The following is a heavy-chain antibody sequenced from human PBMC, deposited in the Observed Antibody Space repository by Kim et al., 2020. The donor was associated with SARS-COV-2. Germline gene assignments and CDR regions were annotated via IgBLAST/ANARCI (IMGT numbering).Heavy chain of an antibody. V-gene: IGHV1-58*02. J-gene: IGHJ6*03. Sequence: SVKVSCKASGFTFTSSAMQWVRQARGQRLEWIGWIVVGSGNTNYAQKFQERVTITRDMSTSTAYMELSSLRSEDTAVYYCAAGGRGGWRDYYYYMDVWGKGTTVTVSS. CDR2: IVVGSGNT. D-gene: IGHD1-26*01. CDR3: AAGGRGGWRDYYYYMDV. CDR1: GFTFTSSA.